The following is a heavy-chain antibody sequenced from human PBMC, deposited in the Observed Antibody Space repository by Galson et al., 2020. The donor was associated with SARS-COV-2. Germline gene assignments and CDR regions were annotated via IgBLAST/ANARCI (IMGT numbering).Heavy chain of an antibody. Sequence: NSGGSLRLSCAASGFPFSTYSMNWVRLAPGKGLEWVSSISTSSSYTYYVDSVKGRFSISRDNPGNSLYLQMNSLRAEDTAVYYCARDEGIRGYNYGRLYYGMDVWGQGTTVTVSS. V-gene: IGHV3-21*01. D-gene: IGHD5-18*01. CDR3: ARDEGIRGYNYGRLYYGMDV. CDR2: ISTSSSYT. CDR1: GFPFSTYS. J-gene: IGHJ6*02.